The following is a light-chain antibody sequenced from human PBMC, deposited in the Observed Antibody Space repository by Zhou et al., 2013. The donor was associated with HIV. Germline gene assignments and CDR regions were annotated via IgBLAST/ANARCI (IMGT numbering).Light chain of an antibody. CDR2: GAS. Sequence: ENVLTQSPGTLSLSPGERATLSCRASQSVSSSSLAWYQQKPGQAPRLLIYGASSRATGIPDRFSGSGSGTDFTLTISRLEPEDFAVYYCQQRQNWPLTFGGGTKVEIK. J-gene: IGKJ4*01. CDR1: QSVSSSS. CDR3: QQRQNWPLT. V-gene: IGKV3D-20*02.